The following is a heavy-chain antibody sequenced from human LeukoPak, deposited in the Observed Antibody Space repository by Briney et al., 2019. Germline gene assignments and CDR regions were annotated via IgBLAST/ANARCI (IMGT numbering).Heavy chain of an antibody. CDR1: GYTFTSYY. Sequence: ASVKVSCKASGYTFTSYYMHWVRQAPGQGLEWMEIINPSGGSTSYAQKFQGRVTMTRNTSIGTAYMELSSLRSEDTAIYYCVRVPPGTTIYAYWGQGTLVTVSS. CDR3: VRVPPGTTIYAY. V-gene: IGHV1-46*01. J-gene: IGHJ4*02. CDR2: INPSGGST. D-gene: IGHD1-14*01.